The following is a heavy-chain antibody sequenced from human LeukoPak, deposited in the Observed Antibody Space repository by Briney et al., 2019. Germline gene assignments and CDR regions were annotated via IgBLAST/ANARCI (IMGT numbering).Heavy chain of an antibody. CDR3: SGDGGVVVVVVAATEGGGFDI. D-gene: IGHD2-15*01. J-gene: IGHJ3*02. CDR1: GYTFTGYY. Sequence: ASVKVSCKASGYTFTGYYMHWGRQAPGQGLERMGWGNPNSGGTNYAQPFHGRVTTTRDTSISTAYMAMRRMRTAETAVYTCSGDGGVVVVVVAATEGGGFDIWGQGTMVTVSS. CDR2: GNPNSGGT. V-gene: IGHV1-2*02.